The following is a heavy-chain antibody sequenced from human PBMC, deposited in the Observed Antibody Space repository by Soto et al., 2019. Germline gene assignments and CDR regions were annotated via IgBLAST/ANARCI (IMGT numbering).Heavy chain of an antibody. CDR1: GYTFTSYG. J-gene: IGHJ5*02. V-gene: IGHV1-18*01. Sequence: ASVNVSCKASGYTFTSYGISWVRQAPGQGLELMGWINAASGVTKYSQKFQGRVTITRXTXXXXVXMXLXXXXSEXTAVYYCARDRSLRGRSWFDPWGQGTLVTVSS. CDR3: ARDRSLRGRSWFDP. D-gene: IGHD3-16*01. CDR2: INAASGVT.